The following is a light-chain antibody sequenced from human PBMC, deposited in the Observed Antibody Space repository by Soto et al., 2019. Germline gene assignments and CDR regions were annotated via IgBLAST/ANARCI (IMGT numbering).Light chain of an antibody. CDR3: AAWDDSLSGVI. CDR1: SSNLGTTF. J-gene: IGLJ2*01. V-gene: IGLV1-47*02. CDR2: SNN. Sequence: QSVLTQPPSASGTPGQRVTISCSGSSSNLGTTFVYWYQQLPGTAPKLLIYSNNQRPSGVPDRFSGSKSGTSASLAISGLRSEDEADYYCAAWDDSLSGVIFGGGTKLTVL.